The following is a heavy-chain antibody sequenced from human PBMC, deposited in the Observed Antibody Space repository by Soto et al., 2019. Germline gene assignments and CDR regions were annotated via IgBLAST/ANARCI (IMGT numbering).Heavy chain of an antibody. Sequence: QVQLVQSGAEVKKPGASVKVSCKASGYTFTSYGISWVRQAPGQGLEWMGWISAYNGNTNYAQKLQGRVTMTTDTSTSTADMELRSLRSDDTAVYYCARDRAARLDGNWFDPWGQGTLVTVSS. CDR3: ARDRAARLDGNWFDP. CDR2: ISAYNGNT. CDR1: GYTFTSYG. D-gene: IGHD3-9*01. V-gene: IGHV1-18*04. J-gene: IGHJ5*02.